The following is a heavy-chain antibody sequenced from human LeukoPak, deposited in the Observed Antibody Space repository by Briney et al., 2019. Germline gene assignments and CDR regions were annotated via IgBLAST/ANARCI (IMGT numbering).Heavy chain of an antibody. J-gene: IGHJ4*02. CDR1: GFTFSSYT. D-gene: IGHD3-22*01. CDR2: ISSSSSYT. CDR3: ARGGYYDNSGYFLDD. Sequence: GGSLRLSCAASGFTFSSYTMNWVRQAPGKGLEWVSFISSSSSYTYYADSVKGRFTISRDTAKNSLYLQMNSLRAEDTAVYYCARGGYYDNSGYFLDDWGQGTLVTVSS. V-gene: IGHV3-21*01.